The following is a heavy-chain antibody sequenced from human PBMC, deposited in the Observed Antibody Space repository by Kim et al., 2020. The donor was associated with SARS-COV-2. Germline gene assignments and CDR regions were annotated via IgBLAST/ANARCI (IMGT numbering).Heavy chain of an antibody. CDR3: ARDYLGSTYQQLVRGAFDI. D-gene: IGHD6-6*01. CDR1: GGSISSSNW. Sequence: SETLSLTCAVSGGSISSSNWWSWVRQPPGKGLEWIGEIYHSGITKYNPSLKSRVTISVDKSKNQFSLKLSSVTAADTAVYYCARDYLGSTYQQLVRGAFDIWGQGTMVTVSS. V-gene: IGHV4-4*02. J-gene: IGHJ3*02. CDR2: IYHSGIT.